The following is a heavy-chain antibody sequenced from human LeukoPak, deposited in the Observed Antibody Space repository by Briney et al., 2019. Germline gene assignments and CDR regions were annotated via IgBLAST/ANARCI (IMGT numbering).Heavy chain of an antibody. Sequence: SVKVSCKASGGTFSSYAISWVRQAPGQGLEWMGGIIPIFGTANYAQKFQGRVTMTRNSSISTAYMELSSLRSEDTAVYYCARRIATGGTTIGYWGQGTLVTVSS. CDR1: GGTFSSYA. CDR3: ARRIATGGTTIGY. D-gene: IGHD6-13*01. CDR2: IIPIFGTA. J-gene: IGHJ4*02. V-gene: IGHV1-69*05.